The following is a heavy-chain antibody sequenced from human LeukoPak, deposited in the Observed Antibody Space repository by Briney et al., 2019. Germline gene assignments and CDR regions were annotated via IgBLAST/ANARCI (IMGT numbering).Heavy chain of an antibody. CDR1: GFTFSSYA. CDR3: ARDLYSSGFFDY. V-gene: IGHV3-30*04. CDR2: ISYDGSNK. Sequence: GRSLRLSCAASGFTFSSYAMHWVRQAPGKGLEWVAVISYDGSNKYYADSVKGRFTISRDNSKNTLYLQMNSLRAEDTAVYYCARDLYSSGFFDYWGQGTLVTVSS. J-gene: IGHJ4*02. D-gene: IGHD6-19*01.